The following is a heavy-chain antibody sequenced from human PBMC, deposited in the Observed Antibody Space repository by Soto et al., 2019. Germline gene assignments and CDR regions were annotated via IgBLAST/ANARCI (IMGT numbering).Heavy chain of an antibody. Sequence: GGSLRLSCAASGFTFSSYGMHWVRQAPGKGLEWVAVISYDGSNKYYADSVKGRFTISRDNSKNTLYLQMNSLRAEDTAVYYCAKDNYYYYMDVWGKGTTVTVS. V-gene: IGHV3-30*18. CDR1: GFTFSSYG. J-gene: IGHJ6*03. CDR2: ISYDGSNK. CDR3: AKDNYYYYMDV.